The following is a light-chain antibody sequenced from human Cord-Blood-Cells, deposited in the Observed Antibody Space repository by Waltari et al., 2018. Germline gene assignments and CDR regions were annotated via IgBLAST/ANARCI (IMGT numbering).Light chain of an antibody. V-gene: IGKV1-5*03. CDR3: QQYNSYSLT. CDR2: KAS. CDR1: QSISSL. J-gene: IGKJ4*01. Sequence: DIQMTQSPSTLSASVGDRVTITCRASQSISSLLAWYQQKPGKAPKLLIYKASSLESGVPSRFSGSGSGTEFTLTISSLHPDDFATYYCQQYNSYSLTFGGGTKVEIK.